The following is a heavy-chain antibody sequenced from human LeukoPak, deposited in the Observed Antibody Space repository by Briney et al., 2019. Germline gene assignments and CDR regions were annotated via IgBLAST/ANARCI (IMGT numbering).Heavy chain of an antibody. V-gene: IGHV5-51*01. CDR1: GYTFSSYW. CDR3: ATAYGDYSFDI. J-gene: IGHJ3*02. D-gene: IGHD4-17*01. CDR2: IYPGDSDT. Sequence: GESLKISCKGSGYTFSSYWIGWVRQMPGKGLEWMGIIYPGDSDTKYSPSFQGQVTISADKFISTAYLQWSSLKASDTAMYYCATAYGDYSFDIWGQGTLVTVSS.